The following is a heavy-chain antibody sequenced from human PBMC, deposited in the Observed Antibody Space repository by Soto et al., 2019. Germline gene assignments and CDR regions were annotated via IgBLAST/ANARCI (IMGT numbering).Heavy chain of an antibody. CDR2: IFHSGSA. CDR1: DTSISTNNW. J-gene: IGHJ6*02. D-gene: IGHD3-3*01. V-gene: IGHV4-4*02. Sequence: QVQLQESGPGLVKPSGTLSLTCAVSDTSISTNNWWSWVRQPPGKGLEWIGEIFHSGSAKYNPSVKSRVTISVDKPKNQFSLKMTSVTAADTAIYYCARSDFWSGYRRLDVWGQGTTVTVSS. CDR3: ARSDFWSGYRRLDV.